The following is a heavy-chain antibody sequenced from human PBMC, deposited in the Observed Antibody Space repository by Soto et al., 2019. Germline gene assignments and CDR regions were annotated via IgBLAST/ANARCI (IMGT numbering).Heavy chain of an antibody. CDR3: ARQDVVVVAATPIYYGMDV. J-gene: IGHJ6*02. CDR1: GYSFTSYW. Sequence: RGESLKISCKGSGYSFTSYWIGWVRQMPGKGLEWMGIIYPGDSDTRHSPSFQGQVTISADKSISTAYLQWSSLKASDTAMYYCARQDVVVVAATPIYYGMDVWGQGTTVTVSS. V-gene: IGHV5-51*01. D-gene: IGHD2-15*01. CDR2: IYPGDSDT.